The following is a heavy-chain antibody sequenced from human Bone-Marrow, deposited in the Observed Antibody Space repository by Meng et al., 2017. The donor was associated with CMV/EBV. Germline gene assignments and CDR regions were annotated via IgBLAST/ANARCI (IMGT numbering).Heavy chain of an antibody. D-gene: IGHD2-2*01. V-gene: IGHV3-21*01. Sequence: GESLKISCAASGFTFSSYSMNWVRQAPGKGLEWVSSISSSSSYIYYADSVKGRFTISRDNAKNSLYLQMNSLRAEDTAVYYCARDLSIVVVPAPGAFEIWGQGTMVTVSS. CDR2: ISSSSSYI. CDR1: GFTFSSYS. J-gene: IGHJ3*02. CDR3: ARDLSIVVVPAPGAFEI.